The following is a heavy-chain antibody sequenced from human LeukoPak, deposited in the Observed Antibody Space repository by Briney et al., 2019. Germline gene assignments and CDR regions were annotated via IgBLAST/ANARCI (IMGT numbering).Heavy chain of an antibody. CDR3: ARGLPYYYYMDV. D-gene: IGHD4-11*01. Sequence: GGSLRLSCAASGFTFSSYWMHWVRQAPGKGLVWVSRINSDGSSTSYADSVKGRFTISRDNAKNTLYLQMNSLRAEDTAAYYCARGLPYYYYMDVWGKGTTVTVSS. V-gene: IGHV3-74*01. CDR1: GFTFSSYW. J-gene: IGHJ6*03. CDR2: INSDGSST.